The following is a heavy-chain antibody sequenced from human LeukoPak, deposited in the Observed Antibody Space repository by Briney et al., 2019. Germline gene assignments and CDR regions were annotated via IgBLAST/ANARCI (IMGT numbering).Heavy chain of an antibody. D-gene: IGHD3-16*01. Sequence: GGSLRLSCAASGFTFSSHGMHWVRQAPGKGLEWVAVTSYDGSTKYYADSAKGRFNISRDNSKNTLYLQMNSLRVDDTAVYYRAKDATLFGDQYFDYWGQGALVIVSS. J-gene: IGHJ4*02. CDR1: GFTFSSHG. V-gene: IGHV3-30*18. CDR3: AKDATLFGDQYFDY. CDR2: TSYDGSTK.